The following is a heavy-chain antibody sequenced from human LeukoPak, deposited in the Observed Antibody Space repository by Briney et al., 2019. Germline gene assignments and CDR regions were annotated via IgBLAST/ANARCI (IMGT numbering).Heavy chain of an antibody. CDR1: GFTVSSNY. V-gene: IGHV3-53*01. Sequence: PGGSLRLSCAASGFTVSSNYMTWVRQAPGEGLEWVSVIYSGGTTYYADSVKGRFTISRDNSKNTLNLQMNSLRAEDTAVYYCARVRGLLSGMDVWGKGTTVTVSS. D-gene: IGHD3/OR15-3a*01. J-gene: IGHJ6*04. CDR3: ARVRGLLSGMDV. CDR2: IYSGGTT.